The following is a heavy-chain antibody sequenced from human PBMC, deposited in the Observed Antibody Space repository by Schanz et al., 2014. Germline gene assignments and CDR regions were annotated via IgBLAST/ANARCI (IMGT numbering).Heavy chain of an antibody. J-gene: IGHJ4*02. CDR3: ARLWGGWRIPDY. V-gene: IGHV4-30-4*07. D-gene: IGHD6-19*01. CDR2: IYYSGST. Sequence: QLQLQESGPGLVKPSETLSLTCAVSGGSISSGGYTWSWIRQPPGKGLEWIGYIYYSGSTYYNPSLKSRVTISVDTSKEQFSLRLSSVTAADTAVYYCARLWGGWRIPDYWGQGTLVTVSS. CDR1: GGSISSGGYT.